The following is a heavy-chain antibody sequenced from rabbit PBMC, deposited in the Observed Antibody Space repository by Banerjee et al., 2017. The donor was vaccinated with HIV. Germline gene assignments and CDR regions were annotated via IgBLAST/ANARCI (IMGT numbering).Heavy chain of an antibody. CDR1: GFDLSSNA. CDR3: ARDRDGDAGYGSLAL. CDR2: IYSSNGDK. D-gene: IGHD7-1*01. V-gene: IGHV1S47*01. Sequence: QEQLEESGGGLVKPEGSLTLTCTASGFDLSSNAMCWVRQAPGKGLELIACIYSSNGDKWYASWVNGRFTISRSTSLNTVDLKMTSLTVADTATYFCARDRDGDAGYGSLALWGPGTLVTVS. J-gene: IGHJ4*01.